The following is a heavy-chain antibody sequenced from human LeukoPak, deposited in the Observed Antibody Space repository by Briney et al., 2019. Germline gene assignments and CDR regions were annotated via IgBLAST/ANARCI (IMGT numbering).Heavy chain of an antibody. CDR3: AKDHYYDTGGYYSDY. CDR2: ISWNSGSI. J-gene: IGHJ4*02. V-gene: IGHV3-9*01. Sequence: SGRSLRLSCAASGFTFDDYAMHWVRQAPGKGPEWVSGISWNSGSIGYADSVKGRFTISRDNAKNSLYLQMNSLRAEDTALYYCAKDHYYDTGGYYSDYWGQGTLVTVSS. CDR1: GFTFDDYA. D-gene: IGHD3-22*01.